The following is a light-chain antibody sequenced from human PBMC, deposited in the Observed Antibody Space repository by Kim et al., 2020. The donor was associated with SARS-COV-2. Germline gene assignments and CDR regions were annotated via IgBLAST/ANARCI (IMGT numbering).Light chain of an antibody. CDR1: SLRSSY. CDR2: GRN. J-gene: IGLJ2*01. CDR3: NSRDSSGNHVI. Sequence: SSELTQDPAVSVALGQTVRITCQGDSLRSSYATWYQQRPGQAPILVIYGRNKRPSGITDRFSASTSGNTASLTITGAQAEDEADYYCNSRDSSGNHVIFGGGTKLTVL. V-gene: IGLV3-19*01.